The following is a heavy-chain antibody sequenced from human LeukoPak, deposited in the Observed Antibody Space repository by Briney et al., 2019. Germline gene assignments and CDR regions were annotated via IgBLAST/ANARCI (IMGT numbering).Heavy chain of an antibody. Sequence: PGRSLRLSCAASGFTFSSYGMHWVRQAPGKGLEWVAVISYDGSNKNYADSVKGRFTISRDNSKNTLYLQMNSLRAEDTAVYYCAKETKVGTLDGMDVWGQGTTVTVSS. V-gene: IGHV3-30*18. D-gene: IGHD1-26*01. CDR2: ISYDGSNK. J-gene: IGHJ6*02. CDR3: AKETKVGTLDGMDV. CDR1: GFTFSSYG.